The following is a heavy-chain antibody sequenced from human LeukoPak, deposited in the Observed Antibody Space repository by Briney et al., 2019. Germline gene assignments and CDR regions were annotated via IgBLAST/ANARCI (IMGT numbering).Heavy chain of an antibody. CDR1: GGTFSSYA. CDR2: IIPIFGTA. V-gene: IGHV1-69*13. D-gene: IGHD5-24*01. Sequence: EASVKVSCKASGGTFSSYAISWVRQAPGQGLEWMGGIIPIFGTANYAQKFQGRVTITADESTSTAYMELSSLRSEDTAVYYCARGAWVSEMATTPLDYWGQGTLVTVSS. CDR3: ARGAWVSEMATTPLDY. J-gene: IGHJ4*02.